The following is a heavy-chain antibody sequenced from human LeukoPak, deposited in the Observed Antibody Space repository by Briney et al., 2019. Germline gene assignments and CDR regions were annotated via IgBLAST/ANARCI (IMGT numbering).Heavy chain of an antibody. V-gene: IGHV1-69*05. J-gene: IGHJ4*02. CDR3: VREGYYDSSGYYYY. Sequence: GASVKVSCKASGGTFSSYAISWVRQAPGQGLEWMGGIIPIFGTANYAQKFQGRVTITTDESTSTAYMELSSLRSEDTAVYYCVREGYYDSSGYYYYWGQGTLVTVSS. CDR2: IIPIFGTA. D-gene: IGHD3-22*01. CDR1: GGTFSSYA.